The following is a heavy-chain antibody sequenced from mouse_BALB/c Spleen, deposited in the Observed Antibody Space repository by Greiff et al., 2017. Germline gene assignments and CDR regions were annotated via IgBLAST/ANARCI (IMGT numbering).Heavy chain of an antibody. CDR1: GFTFSSFG. V-gene: IGHV5-17*02. Sequence: EVKLMESGGGLVQPGGSRKLSCAASGFTFSSFGMHWVRQAPEKGLEWVAYISSGSSTIYYADTVKGRFTISRDNPKNTLFPQMTSLRSEDTAMYYCAREGTRGYAMDYWGQGTSVTVSS. J-gene: IGHJ4*01. CDR2: ISSGSSTI. CDR3: AREGTRGYAMDY. D-gene: IGHD3-3*01.